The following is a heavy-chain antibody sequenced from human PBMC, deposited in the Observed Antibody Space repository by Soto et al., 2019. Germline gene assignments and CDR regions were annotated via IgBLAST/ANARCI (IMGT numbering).Heavy chain of an antibody. D-gene: IGHD3-3*01. CDR2: MNPNSGNT. CDR3: ARGKVFRFLEMLDCGLSMLV. Sequence: ALVKVSCKASGYTFTSYDINWVRQATGQGLEWMGWMNPNSGNTGYAQKFQGRVTMTRNTSISTAYMELSSLRSEDTAVYYCARGKVFRFLEMLDCGLSMLVSDKGITRTVSS. CDR1: GYTFTSYD. V-gene: IGHV1-8*01. J-gene: IGHJ6*03.